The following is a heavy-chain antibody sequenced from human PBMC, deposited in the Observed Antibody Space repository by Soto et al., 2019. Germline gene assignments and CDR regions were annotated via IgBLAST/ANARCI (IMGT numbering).Heavy chain of an antibody. V-gene: IGHV3-74*01. Sequence: GGSLRLSCAASGFTFSNCWMHWVRQAPGKGLVWVSRINIDGTSTSFADSVKARFTISRDNAKNTVYLQMSSLGAEDTAVYYCACGSRGNYYLDYWGQGTLVTVSS. J-gene: IGHJ4*02. CDR2: INIDGTST. CDR3: ACGSRGNYYLDY. CDR1: GFTFSNCW. D-gene: IGHD1-26*01.